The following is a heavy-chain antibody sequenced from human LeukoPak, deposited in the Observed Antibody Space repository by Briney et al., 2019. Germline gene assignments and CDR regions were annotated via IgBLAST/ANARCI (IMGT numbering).Heavy chain of an antibody. J-gene: IGHJ5*02. Sequence: SETLSLTCTVSGGSVSGGSYYWSWIRQPPGKGLEWIGYIYHSGSTYYNPSLKSRVTISVDRSKNQFSLKLSSVTAADTAVYYCARGGIAARPNWFDPWGQGTLVTVSS. CDR2: IYHSGST. CDR3: ARGGIAARPNWFDP. CDR1: GGSVSGGSYY. D-gene: IGHD6-6*01. V-gene: IGHV4-30-2*01.